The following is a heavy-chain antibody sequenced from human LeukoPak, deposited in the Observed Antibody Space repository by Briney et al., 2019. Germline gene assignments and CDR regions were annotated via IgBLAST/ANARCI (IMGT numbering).Heavy chain of an antibody. V-gene: IGHV3-30-3*01. CDR1: GFTFSNSA. CDR2: SSSDENNK. Sequence: GGSLRLSCAATGFTFSNSAMHWVRQVPGKGLGWVAVSSSDENNKYYADSVKGRFTISRDNSKNTLFLQMNSLRAEDTAVYYCARNWDYGLDVWGQGTTVTVSS. J-gene: IGHJ6*02. D-gene: IGHD7-27*01. CDR3: ARNWDYGLDV.